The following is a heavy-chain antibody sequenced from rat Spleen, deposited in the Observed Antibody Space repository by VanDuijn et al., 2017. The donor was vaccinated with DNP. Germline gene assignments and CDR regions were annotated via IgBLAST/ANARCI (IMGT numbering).Heavy chain of an antibody. D-gene: IGHD1-4*01. CDR3: VRAPDLPGYGVMDV. Sequence: EVKLVESGGGLVQPGRSLKLSCAASGFNLNDYWMGWVRQAPGKGLEWIGEINKDSSTMNYTPSLKYKFTISRDNAQSTLYLQMSKLGSEDTAIYYCVRAPDLPGYGVMDVWGQGTSVTVSS. J-gene: IGHJ4*01. V-gene: IGHV4-2*01. CDR2: INKDSSTM. CDR1: GFNLNDYW.